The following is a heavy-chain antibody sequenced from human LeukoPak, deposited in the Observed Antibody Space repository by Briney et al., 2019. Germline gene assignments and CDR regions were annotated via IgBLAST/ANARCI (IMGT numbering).Heavy chain of an antibody. V-gene: IGHV3-23*01. CDR3: ASIFWSGYSAPH. CDR2: ISGSGGST. D-gene: IGHD3-3*01. J-gene: IGHJ4*02. CDR1: GFTFSSYA. Sequence: GGSLRLSCAASGFTFSSYAMSWVRQAPGKGLEWVSAISGSGGSTYYADSVKGRFTISRDNSKNTLYLQMNSLRAEDTAVYYCASIFWSGYSAPHWGQGTLVTVSS.